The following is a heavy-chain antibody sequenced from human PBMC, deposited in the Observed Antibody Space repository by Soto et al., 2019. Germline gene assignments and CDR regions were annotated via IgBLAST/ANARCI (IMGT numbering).Heavy chain of an antibody. CDR2: ISWDGGST. J-gene: IGHJ6*02. CDR3: AKDMRRYYYYGMDV. CDR1: GFTFDDYT. V-gene: IGHV3-43*01. Sequence: AGSLRLSCAASGFTFDDYTMHWVRQAPGKGLEWVSLISWDGGSTYYADSVKGRFTISRDNSKNSLYLQMNSLRTEGTALYYCAKDMRRYYYYGMDVWGQGTTVTVSS.